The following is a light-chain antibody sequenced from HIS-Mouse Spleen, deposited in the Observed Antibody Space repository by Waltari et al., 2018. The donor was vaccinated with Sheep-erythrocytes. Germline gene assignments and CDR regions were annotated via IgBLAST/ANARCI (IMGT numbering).Light chain of an antibody. V-gene: IGKV1-9*01. CDR1: QGISSY. J-gene: IGKJ1*01. CDR3: QQLNSYPRT. Sequence: DIQLTQSPSFLSASVGDRVTITCRASQGISSYLAWYQQKPGKAPKLLLYAASTLQGGVPSRFSGSGSGTEFTLTISSLQPEDFATYYCQQLNSYPRTFGQGTKVEIK. CDR2: AAS.